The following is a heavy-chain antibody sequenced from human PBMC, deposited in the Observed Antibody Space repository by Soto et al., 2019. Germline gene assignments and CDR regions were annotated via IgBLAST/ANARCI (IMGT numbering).Heavy chain of an antibody. CDR1: GFTFSSYW. J-gene: IGHJ6*02. CDR3: ARYRDILTGDYRLWGGMDV. D-gene: IGHD3-9*01. CDR2: INSDGSST. Sequence: EVQLVESGGGLVQPGGSLRLSCAASGFTFSSYWMHWVRQAPGKGLVWVSRINSDGSSTSYADSVKGRFTISRDNAKNTLYLQMNSLRAEDTAVYYCARYRDILTGDYRLWGGMDVWGQGTTVTVSS. V-gene: IGHV3-74*01.